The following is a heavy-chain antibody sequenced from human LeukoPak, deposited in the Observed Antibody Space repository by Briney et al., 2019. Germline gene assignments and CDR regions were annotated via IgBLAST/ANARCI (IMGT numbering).Heavy chain of an antibody. CDR2: INPNSGGT. CDR1: GYTFTGYY. Sequence: ASVKVSCKASGYTFTGYYMHWVRQAPGQGLEWMGWINPNSGGTNYAQKFQGRVTMTRDTSISTAYMELSRLRSDDTAVYYCARDQTGTTSGYYYYYMDVWGKGTTVTVSS. CDR3: ARDQTGTTSGYYYYYMDV. V-gene: IGHV1-2*02. J-gene: IGHJ6*03. D-gene: IGHD1-7*01.